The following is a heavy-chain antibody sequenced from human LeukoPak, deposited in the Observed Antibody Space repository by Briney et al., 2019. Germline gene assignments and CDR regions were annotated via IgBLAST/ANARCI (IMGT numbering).Heavy chain of an antibody. CDR2: IYPGDSDT. D-gene: IGHD2-2*01. J-gene: IGHJ6*03. CDR1: GYSFTSYW. CDR3: ARWKGYCSSTSCYPFYYMDV. V-gene: IGHV5-51*01. Sequence: GESLKISCKGSGYSFTSYWIGWVRQMPGKGLEWMGIIYPGDSDTRYSPSFQGQVTISADKSISTAYLQWSSLKASDTAMYYCARWKGYCSSTSCYPFYYMDVWGKGTTVTVSS.